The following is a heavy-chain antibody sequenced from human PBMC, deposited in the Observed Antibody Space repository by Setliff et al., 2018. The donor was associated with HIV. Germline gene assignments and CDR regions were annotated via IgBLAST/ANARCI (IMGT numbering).Heavy chain of an antibody. Sequence: SETLSLTCGVYGGSLSDYYWNWIRQPPGKGLEWIGYIYYSGSTNYNPSPKSRVTISVDTSKNQFSLKLSSVTAADTAVYYCARGRRSTSSYYYYYYMDVWGKGTTVTVSS. CDR3: ARGRRSTSSYYYYYYMDV. D-gene: IGHD2-2*01. CDR1: GGSLSDYY. CDR2: IYYSGST. J-gene: IGHJ6*03. V-gene: IGHV4-59*01.